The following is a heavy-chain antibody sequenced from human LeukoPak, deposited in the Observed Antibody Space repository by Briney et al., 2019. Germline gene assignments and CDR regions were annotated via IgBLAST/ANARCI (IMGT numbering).Heavy chain of an antibody. J-gene: IGHJ4*02. CDR1: GFSFSSYW. Sequence: GGSLRLSRTASGFSFSSYWMCWVRQAPGKGLEYVADIKNDGSETRYVDSVKGRFTISRDNAKNSLHLQMNSLRVEDTGVYHCASPPWATGPANYWGQGSLVTVSS. CDR3: ASPPWATGPANY. D-gene: IGHD3-9*01. V-gene: IGHV3-7*01. CDR2: IKNDGSET.